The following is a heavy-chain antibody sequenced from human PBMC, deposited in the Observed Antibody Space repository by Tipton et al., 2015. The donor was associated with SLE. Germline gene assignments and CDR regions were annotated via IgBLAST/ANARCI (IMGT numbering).Heavy chain of an antibody. CDR2: ISHSGDS. CDR3: ARVTIVGGSYYMDV. V-gene: IGHV4-34*01. Sequence: TLSLTCTVYGESFTDYYWSWVRQPPGKGLEWIGEISHSGDSNFNPPLKSRVTISMDTSKKQFSLKLSSVTAVDTAVYFCARVTIVGGSYYMDVWGKGTTVTVSS. D-gene: IGHD3-3*01. CDR1: GESFTDYY. J-gene: IGHJ6*03.